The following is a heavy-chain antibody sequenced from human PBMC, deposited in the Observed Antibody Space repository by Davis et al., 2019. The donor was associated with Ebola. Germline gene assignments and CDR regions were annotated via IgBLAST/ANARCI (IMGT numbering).Heavy chain of an antibody. CDR3: AKEGQSCYDSSGYYYVGNAFDI. CDR2: ISSNGGST. V-gene: IGHV3-64*04. J-gene: IGHJ3*02. Sequence: PGGSLRLSCPASGFTFSSYAMNWVRQAPGKGLEYFSAISSNGGSTYYADSVKGRFTISRDNSKNTLYLQMNSLRAEDTAVYYCAKEGQSCYDSSGYYYVGNAFDIWGQGTMVTVSS. D-gene: IGHD3-22*01. CDR1: GFTFSSYA.